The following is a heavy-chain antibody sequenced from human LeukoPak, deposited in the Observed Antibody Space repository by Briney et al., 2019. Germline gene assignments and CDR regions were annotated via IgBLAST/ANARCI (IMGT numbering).Heavy chain of an antibody. CDR2: IYTSGST. D-gene: IGHD2-2*01. CDR1: GGSISSYY. CDR3: ARESLVVVPAAMLSGGSYYYYGMDV. Sequence: PSETLSLTCTVSGGSISSYYWSWIRQPAGKGLEWIGRIYTSGSTNYNPSLKSRVTMSVDTSKNQFSLRLSSVTAADTAVYYCARESLVVVPAAMLSGGSYYYYGMDVWGQGTTVTVSS. V-gene: IGHV4-4*07. J-gene: IGHJ6*02.